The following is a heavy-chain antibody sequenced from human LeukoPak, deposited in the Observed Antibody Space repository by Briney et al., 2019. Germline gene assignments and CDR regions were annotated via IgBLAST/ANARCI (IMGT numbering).Heavy chain of an antibody. Sequence: SETLSLTCTVFGGSISSHYWSWIRRPPGKGLEWIGYIYYSGSTNYNPSLKSRVTISVDTSKNQFSLKLSSVTAADTAVYYCARAGYYYDSSGYYYVHAFDIWGQGTMVTVSS. CDR1: GGSISSHY. V-gene: IGHV4-59*11. J-gene: IGHJ3*02. CDR3: ARAGYYYDSSGYYYVHAFDI. D-gene: IGHD3-22*01. CDR2: IYYSGST.